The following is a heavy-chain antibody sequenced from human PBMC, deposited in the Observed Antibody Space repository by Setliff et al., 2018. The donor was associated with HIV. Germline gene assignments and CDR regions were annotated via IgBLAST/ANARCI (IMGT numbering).Heavy chain of an antibody. CDR3: ARVWLHYDADILRFDP. CDR2: ISHSGST. D-gene: IGHD3-3*01. V-gene: IGHV4-4*02. Sequence: SETLSLTCAVSGGYISSTNWWSWVRQPPGKGLEWIGEISHSGSTYFNPSLRSRLTMSIDTSRNQFSLKLDSVTAADTAVYYCARVWLHYDADILRFDPWGQGILVTVSS. J-gene: IGHJ5*02. CDR1: GGYISSTNW.